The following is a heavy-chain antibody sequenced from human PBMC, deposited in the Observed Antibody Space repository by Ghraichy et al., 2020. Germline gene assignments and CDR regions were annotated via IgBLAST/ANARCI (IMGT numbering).Heavy chain of an antibody. V-gene: IGHV3-53*01. D-gene: IGHD1-26*01. Sequence: GESLNISCAASGFTVSSNYMSWVRQAPGKGLEWVSVIYSGGSTYYADSVKGRFTISRDNSKNTLYLQMNSLRAEDTAVYYCARDRGPVGALDAFDIWGQGTMVTVSS. J-gene: IGHJ3*02. CDR2: IYSGGST. CDR1: GFTVSSNY. CDR3: ARDRGPVGALDAFDI.